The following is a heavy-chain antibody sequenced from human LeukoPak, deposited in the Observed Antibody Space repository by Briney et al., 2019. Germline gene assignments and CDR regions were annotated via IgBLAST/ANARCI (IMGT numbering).Heavy chain of an antibody. CDR2: IWYDGSNK. D-gene: IGHD1-26*01. J-gene: IGHJ3*02. CDR1: GFTFSSYG. Sequence: GGSLRLSCAASGFTFSSYGMHWVRQAPGKGLEWVAVIWYDGSNKYYADSVKGRFTISRDNSKNTLYLQMNSLRAEDTAVYYCARDPPSVGATLFSAFDIWGQGTMVTVSS. V-gene: IGHV3-33*01. CDR3: ARDPPSVGATLFSAFDI.